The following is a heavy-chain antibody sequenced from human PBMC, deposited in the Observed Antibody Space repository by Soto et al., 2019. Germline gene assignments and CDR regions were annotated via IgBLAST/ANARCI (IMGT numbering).Heavy chain of an antibody. CDR3: GRDRGFSTFDY. J-gene: IGHJ4*02. D-gene: IGHD2-2*01. CDR2: LNLDGSEI. Sequence: PGGSLRLSCAASGFTFSSYWMSWVRQAPGKGLEWVANLNLDGSEIAYVDSVKGRFTISRDNAKNSVLLQMNSLRAEDTAVYYWGRDRGFSTFDYWGQGTLVTVSS. CDR1: GFTFSSYW. V-gene: IGHV3-7*01.